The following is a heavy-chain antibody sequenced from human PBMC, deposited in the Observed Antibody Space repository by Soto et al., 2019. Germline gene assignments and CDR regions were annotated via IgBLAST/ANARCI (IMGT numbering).Heavy chain of an antibody. CDR2: IIPIFGTA. CDR1: GGTFSSYA. V-gene: IGHV1-69*13. J-gene: IGHJ4*02. Sequence: SVKVSCKASGGTFSSYAISWVRQAPGQGLEWMGGIIPIFGTANYAQKFQGRVTITADESTSTAYMELSSLRSEDTAVYYCARGPYFDWLLYLDYWGQGTLVTVSS. CDR3: ARGPYFDWLLYLDY. D-gene: IGHD3-9*01.